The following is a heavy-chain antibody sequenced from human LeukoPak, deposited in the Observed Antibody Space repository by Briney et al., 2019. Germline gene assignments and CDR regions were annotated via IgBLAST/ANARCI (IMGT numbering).Heavy chain of an antibody. V-gene: IGHV4-39*01. CDR1: GGSISSSSYY. CDR3: ASTPSRHDFWSGYYSERDYFDY. Sequence: SETLSLTCTVSGGSISSSSYYWGWIRQPPGKGLEWIGSIYYSGSTYYNPSLKSRVTISVDTSKNQFSLKLSSVTAADTAVYYCASTPSRHDFWSGYYSERDYFDYWGQGTLVTVSS. D-gene: IGHD3-3*01. J-gene: IGHJ4*02. CDR2: IYYSGST.